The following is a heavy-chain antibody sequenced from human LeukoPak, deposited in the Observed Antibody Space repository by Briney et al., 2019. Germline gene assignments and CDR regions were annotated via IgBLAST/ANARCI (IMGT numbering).Heavy chain of an antibody. Sequence: PGRSLRLSCAASGFTFDDYAMHWVRQAPGKGLEWVSGISWNSGSIGYADSVKGRFTISRDNAKNSLYLQMNSLRAEDTALYYCAKDRGGYTVTKRPYYYYYGMDVWGQGTTVTVSS. CDR2: ISWNSGSI. J-gene: IGHJ6*02. D-gene: IGHD4-17*01. V-gene: IGHV3-9*01. CDR3: AKDRGGYTVTKRPYYYYYGMDV. CDR1: GFTFDDYA.